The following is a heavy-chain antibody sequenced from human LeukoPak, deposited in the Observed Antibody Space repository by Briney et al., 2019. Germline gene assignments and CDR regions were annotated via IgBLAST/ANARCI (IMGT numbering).Heavy chain of an antibody. V-gene: IGHV4-61*02. CDR1: GGSISSGSYY. Sequence: SETLSLTCTVSGGSISSGSYYWSWIRQPAGQGLEWIGRIYTSGSTNYNPSLKSRVTISVDTSKNHFSLKLSSVTAADTAVYYCARALLVTSFDYWGQGTLVTVSS. CDR2: IYTSGST. D-gene: IGHD2-8*02. J-gene: IGHJ4*02. CDR3: ARALLVTSFDY.